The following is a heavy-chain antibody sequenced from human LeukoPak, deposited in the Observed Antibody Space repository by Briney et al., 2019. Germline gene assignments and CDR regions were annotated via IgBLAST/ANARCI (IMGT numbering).Heavy chain of an antibody. CDR1: GYTFTSYG. CDR2: ISAYNGNT. Sequence: ASVKVSCKASGYTFTSYGISWVRQAPGQGLEWMGWISAYNGNTNYAQKLQGRVTMTTDTSTSTAYMELRNLRSDDTAVYYCARRYYDILTGYYDYWGQGTLVTVSS. CDR3: ARRYYDILTGYYDY. V-gene: IGHV1-18*04. D-gene: IGHD3-9*01. J-gene: IGHJ4*02.